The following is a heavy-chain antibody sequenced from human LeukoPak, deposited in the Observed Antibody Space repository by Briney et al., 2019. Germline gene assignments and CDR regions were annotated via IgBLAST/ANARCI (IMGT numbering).Heavy chain of an antibody. CDR2: IIPIFGTA. J-gene: IGHJ4*02. CDR1: GYTFTSYA. CDR3: ARAAEGYYYESSGYLLNFDY. Sequence: SVKVSCKASGYTFTSYAISWVRQAPGQGLEWLGGIIPIFGTANYAQKFQGRVTITADKATSTAYMELSSLRSEDTGVYYCARAAEGYYYESSGYLLNFDYWGQGTLVTVSS. V-gene: IGHV1-69*06. D-gene: IGHD3-22*01.